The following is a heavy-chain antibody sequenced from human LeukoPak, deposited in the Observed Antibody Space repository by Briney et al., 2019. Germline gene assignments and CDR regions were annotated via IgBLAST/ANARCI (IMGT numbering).Heavy chain of an antibody. V-gene: IGHV1-69*01. J-gene: IGHJ4*02. CDR2: IISIFGTA. D-gene: IGHD3-22*01. CDR3: ARDPVDDSSGYYPFLDY. CDR1: GGTFSSYA. Sequence: ASVKVSCKASGGTFSSYAISWARQAPGQGLEWMGGIISIFGTANYAQKFQGRVTITADESTSTAYMELSSLRSEDTAVYYCARDPVDDSSGYYPFLDYWGQGTLVTVSS.